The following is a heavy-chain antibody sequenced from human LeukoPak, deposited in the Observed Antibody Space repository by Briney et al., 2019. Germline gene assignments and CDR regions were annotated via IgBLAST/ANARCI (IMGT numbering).Heavy chain of an antibody. V-gene: IGHV4-34*01. CDR1: GGSFSGYY. CDR3: ARRRTMDV. J-gene: IGHJ6*03. CDR2: INHSGST. Sequence: PSETLSLTCAVYGGSFSGYYWSCIRHPPGKGRECVGEINHSGSTNYTPSLQSRVNISVEPSKNQFSLKLSSVTAADTAVYYCARRRTMDVWGKGTTVTISS.